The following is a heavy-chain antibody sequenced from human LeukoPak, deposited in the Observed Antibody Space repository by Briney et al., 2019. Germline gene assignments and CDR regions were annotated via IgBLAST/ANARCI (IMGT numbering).Heavy chain of an antibody. Sequence: SETLSLTCTVSGGSISSYYWSWIRQPPGKGLEWIGYIYYSGSTNYNPSLKGRVTISVDTSKNQFSLKLSSVTAADTAVYYCARHAKEYNWNYERGDYYYYYIDVWGKGTTVTASS. D-gene: IGHD1-7*01. CDR1: GGSISSYY. CDR3: ARHAKEYNWNYERGDYYYYYIDV. V-gene: IGHV4-59*08. CDR2: IYYSGST. J-gene: IGHJ6*03.